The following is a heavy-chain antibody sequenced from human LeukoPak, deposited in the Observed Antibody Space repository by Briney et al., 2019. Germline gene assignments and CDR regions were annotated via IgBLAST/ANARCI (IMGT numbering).Heavy chain of an antibody. J-gene: IGHJ4*02. CDR3: AAGPGLGYCSGGSCYYFDY. CDR1: GYSFTSYW. V-gene: IGHV5-51*01. CDR2: IYPGGSDT. D-gene: IGHD2-15*01. Sequence: GESLKISCKGSGYSFTSYWIGWVRQMPGKGLEWMGIIYPGGSDTRYSPSFQGQVTISADKSISTAYLQWSSLKASDTAMYYCAAGPGLGYCSGGSCYYFDYWGQGTLVTVSS.